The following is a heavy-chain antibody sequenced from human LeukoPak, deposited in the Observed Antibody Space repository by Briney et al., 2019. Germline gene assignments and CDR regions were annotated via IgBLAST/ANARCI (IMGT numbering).Heavy chain of an antibody. Sequence: SETLSLTCTVSGGSISSSSYYWGWIRQPPGKGLEWIGSIYYSGSTYYNPSLKSRVTISVDTSKNQFSLKLSSVTAADTAVYYCARHRGKWELRFDYWGQGTLVTVSS. CDR3: ARHRGKWELRFDY. D-gene: IGHD1-26*01. V-gene: IGHV4-39*01. J-gene: IGHJ4*02. CDR1: GGSISSSSYY. CDR2: IYYSGST.